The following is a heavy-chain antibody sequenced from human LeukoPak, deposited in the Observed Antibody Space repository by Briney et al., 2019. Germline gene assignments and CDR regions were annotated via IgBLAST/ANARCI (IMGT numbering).Heavy chain of an antibody. CDR2: IFHSGST. CDR1: GYSISSGDY. CDR3: ARGIYYLIEY. V-gene: IGHV4-38-2*01. Sequence: SETLSLTCAVSGYSISSGDYWRWIRQSPGKGLEWIGNIFHSGSTYHNPSLKSRVTISVDTSKNEFSLKLSSVSAADTAVYYCARGIYYLIEYWGQGTLVTVSS. D-gene: IGHD3-10*01. J-gene: IGHJ4*02.